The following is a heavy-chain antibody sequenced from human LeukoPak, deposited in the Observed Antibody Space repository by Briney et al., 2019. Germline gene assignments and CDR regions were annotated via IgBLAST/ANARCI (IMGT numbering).Heavy chain of an antibody. D-gene: IGHD1-26*01. CDR2: ISYDGSNK. CDR3: AKDVGATSP. CDR1: GFTFSTYG. J-gene: IGHJ3*01. Sequence: GGSLRLSCAASGFTFSTYGMHWVRQAPGKGLEWVAVISYDGSNKYYADSVKGRFTISRDNSKNTLYLQMNSLRAEDTAVYYCAKDVGATSPWGQGTMVTVSS. V-gene: IGHV3-30*18.